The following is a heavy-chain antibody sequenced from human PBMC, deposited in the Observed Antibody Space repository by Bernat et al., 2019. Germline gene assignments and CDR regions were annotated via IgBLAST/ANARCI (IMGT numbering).Heavy chain of an antibody. CDR3: ARSRPFVRTFWLGPDFDY. J-gene: IGHJ4*02. Sequence: QLQLQESGPGLVKPSETLSLTCTVSGGSISSSSYYWGWIRQPPGKGLEWIGSIYYSGSTNYNPSLKSRVTISVDTSKNQFSLKLSSVTAADTAVYYCARSRPFVRTFWLGPDFDYWGQGTLVTVSS. CDR1: GGSISSSSYY. CDR2: IYYSGST. V-gene: IGHV4-39*07. D-gene: IGHD6-19*01.